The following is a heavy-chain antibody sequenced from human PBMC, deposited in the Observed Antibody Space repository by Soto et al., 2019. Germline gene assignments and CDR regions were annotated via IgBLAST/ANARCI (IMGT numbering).Heavy chain of an antibody. J-gene: IGHJ4*02. CDR1: GLIFSNYK. Sequence: EVQLVESGGGLVXPGGSLRLSCAASGLIFSNYKMHWVRQAPGKGLVWVSRINTDGSITDYADSVKGRFTVSRDNAXNXXYLQMNSLTADDTAVYYCARDTNGLHYWGQGTLVTVSS. CDR2: INTDGSIT. V-gene: IGHV3-74*01. D-gene: IGHD2-8*01. CDR3: ARDTNGLHY.